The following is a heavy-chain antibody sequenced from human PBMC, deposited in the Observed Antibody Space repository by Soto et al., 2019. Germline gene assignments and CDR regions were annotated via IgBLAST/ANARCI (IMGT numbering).Heavy chain of an antibody. Sequence: QVQLVESGGGVVQPGRSLRLSCAASGFTFSTYAIHWVRQAPGKGLEWVAFIWDDGSNKYYADSVKGRFTVSRDNSKNAVYLPTSMPRAEATAFYYCARDPPASGWTFDFWGQGTLVTVSS. V-gene: IGHV3-33*01. J-gene: IGHJ4*02. CDR1: GFTFSTYA. CDR3: ARDPPASGWTFDF. D-gene: IGHD6-19*01. CDR2: IWDDGSNK.